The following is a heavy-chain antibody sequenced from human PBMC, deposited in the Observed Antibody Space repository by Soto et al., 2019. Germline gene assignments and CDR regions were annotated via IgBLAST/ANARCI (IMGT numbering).Heavy chain of an antibody. CDR1: GGSISSGGYY. CDR2: IYYSGST. D-gene: IGHD3-9*01. CDR3: ARDTTGYHAYFDY. Sequence: SETLSLTCTVSGGSISSGGYYWSWIRQHPGKGLEWIGYIYYSGSTYYNPSLKSRVTISVDTSKNQFSLKLSSVTAADTAVYYCARDTTGYHAYFDYWGQGTLVTVSS. V-gene: IGHV4-31*03. J-gene: IGHJ4*02.